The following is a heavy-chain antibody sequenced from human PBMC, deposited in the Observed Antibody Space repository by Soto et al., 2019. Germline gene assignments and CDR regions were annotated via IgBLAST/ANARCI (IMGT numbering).Heavy chain of an antibody. CDR1: GFTFSSYA. CDR3: ARDALFVTGYRFDKNCFDP. Sequence: QVQLVESGGGVVQPGRSLRLSCAASGFTFSSYAMHWVRQAPGKGLEWVAVISYDGGNTNYADSVKGRFTISRDNSKNTVYLQMNSLRADDTAMYYCARDALFVTGYRFDKNCFDPWGQGTLVTVSS. V-gene: IGHV3-30-3*01. CDR2: ISYDGGNT. J-gene: IGHJ5*02. D-gene: IGHD3-9*01.